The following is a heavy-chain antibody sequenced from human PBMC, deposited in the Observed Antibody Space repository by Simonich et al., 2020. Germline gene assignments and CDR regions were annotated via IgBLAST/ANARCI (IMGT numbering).Heavy chain of an antibody. CDR3: ATYYFDY. CDR1: GFTFSSYA. Sequence: EVQLLESGGGLVQPGGSLRLSCAASGFTFSSYARSWVRQAPGKGWGWGAAISGSGGSTYYADSVKGRFTISRDNSKNTLYLQMNSLRAEDTAVYYCATYYFDYWGQGTLVTVSS. V-gene: IGHV3-23*01. CDR2: ISGSGGST. J-gene: IGHJ4*02.